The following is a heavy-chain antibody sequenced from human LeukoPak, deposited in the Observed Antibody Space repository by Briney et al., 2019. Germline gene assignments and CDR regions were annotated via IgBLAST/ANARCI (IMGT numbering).Heavy chain of an antibody. D-gene: IGHD3-22*01. CDR2: TYYRSKWYN. J-gene: IGHJ5*02. CDR3: AREGNYYDSSGYSLGFDT. V-gene: IGHV6-1*01. Sequence: SQTLSLTCAISGDSVSSNSAAWNWIRQSPSRGLEWLGRTYYRSKWYNNYAVSVKSRITINPDTSKNQFSLQLNSVTPEDTAVYYCAREGNYYDSSGYSLGFDTWGQGTLVTVSS. CDR1: GDSVSSNSAA.